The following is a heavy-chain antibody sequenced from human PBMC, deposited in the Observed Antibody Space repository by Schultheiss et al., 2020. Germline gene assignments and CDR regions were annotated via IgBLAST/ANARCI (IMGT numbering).Heavy chain of an antibody. CDR2: INHSGST. CDR1: GASISGYY. J-gene: IGHJ5*02. V-gene: IGHV4-34*01. D-gene: IGHD4-17*01. CDR3: ARGADYGDYSS. Sequence: SETLSLTCTVSGASISGYYWSWIRQPPGKGLEWIGEINHSGSTNYNPSLKSRVTISVDTSKNQFSLKLSSVTAADTAVYYCARGADYGDYSSWGQGTLVTVSS.